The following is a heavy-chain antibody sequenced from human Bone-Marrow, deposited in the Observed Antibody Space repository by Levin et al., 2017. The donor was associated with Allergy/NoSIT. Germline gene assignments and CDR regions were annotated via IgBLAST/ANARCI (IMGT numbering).Heavy chain of an antibody. Sequence: GSLRLSCAASGFTFSDHHMDWVRQAPGKGLEWVGRIRNKAKGYATEYAASVKGRFTISRDNSKNSLFLQMNSLKTEDTAMYYCTRDGGYCSGGSCYSIFDYWGQGTLVTVSS. D-gene: IGHD2-15*01. CDR2: IRNKAKGYAT. CDR3: TRDGGYCSGGSCYSIFDY. J-gene: IGHJ4*02. V-gene: IGHV3-72*01. CDR1: GFTFSDHH.